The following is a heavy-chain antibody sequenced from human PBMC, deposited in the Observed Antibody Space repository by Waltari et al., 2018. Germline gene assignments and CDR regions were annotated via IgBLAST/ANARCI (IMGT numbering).Heavy chain of an antibody. J-gene: IGHJ4*02. CDR1: GFTFSNYA. CDR2: LRYDGSNE. Sequence: QVQLVESGGGVVQPGGSLRLSCAASGFTFSNYAMHWVRQAPGRGLEWVATLRYDGSNEDNADSVKGRFTISRDNPKKTLYLEMSSLRPDDTAVYYCAKALQGDCSSGICHTGRVAGYFDYWGQGTLVTVSS. CDR3: AKALQGDCSSGICHTGRVAGYFDY. D-gene: IGHD2-15*01. V-gene: IGHV3-30*02.